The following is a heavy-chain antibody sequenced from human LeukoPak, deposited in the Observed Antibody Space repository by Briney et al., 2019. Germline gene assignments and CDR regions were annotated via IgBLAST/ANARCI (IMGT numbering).Heavy chain of an antibody. J-gene: IGHJ4*02. V-gene: IGHV3-23*01. CDR2: ISGSGGST. CDR3: AKRPNYYDSSGSGYYFDY. CDR1: GFTFSSYA. D-gene: IGHD3-22*01. Sequence: GGSLRLSCAASGFTFSSYAMSWVRQAPGKGLEWVSAISGSGGSTYYADSVKGRFTISRDNSKNTLYLQMNSLRAEDTAVYYCAKRPNYYDSSGSGYYFDYWGQGTLVTVSS.